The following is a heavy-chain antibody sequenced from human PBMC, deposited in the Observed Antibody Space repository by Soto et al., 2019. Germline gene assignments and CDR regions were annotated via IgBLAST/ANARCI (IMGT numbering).Heavy chain of an antibody. CDR1: GYSFSYYG. J-gene: IGHJ4*02. CDR2: ISGYNGNT. D-gene: IGHD5-12*01. CDR3: ARSLSGYGGYELDS. V-gene: IGHV1-18*01. Sequence: QVQLVQSGAEVKEPGASVMVSCKASGYSFSYYGITWVRQAPGQGLEWMGWISGYNGNTDYAEKVQGRLTVTTDTSTRTAYMGLRSLRSDDTAVYYCARSLSGYGGYELDSWGQRTLITVSS.